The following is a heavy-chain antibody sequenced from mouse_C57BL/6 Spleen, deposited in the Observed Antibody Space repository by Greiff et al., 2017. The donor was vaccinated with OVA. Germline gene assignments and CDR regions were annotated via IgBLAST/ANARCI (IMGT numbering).Heavy chain of an antibody. CDR2: ISSGSSTI. CDR3: ARGGLITTVEDAMDY. V-gene: IGHV5-17*01. CDR1: GFTFSDYG. D-gene: IGHD1-1*01. Sequence: DVMLVESGGGLVKPGGSLTLSCAASGFTFSDYGMHWVRQAPEKGLEWVAYISSGSSTIYYADTVKGRFTISRDNAKSTLFLHMTSLRSEDTAMYYCARGGLITTVEDAMDYWGQGTSVTVSS. J-gene: IGHJ4*01.